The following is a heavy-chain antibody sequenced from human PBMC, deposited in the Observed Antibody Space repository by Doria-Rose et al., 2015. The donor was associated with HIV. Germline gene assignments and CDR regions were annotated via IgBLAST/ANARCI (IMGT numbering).Heavy chain of an antibody. Sequence: GFTVNTSYMNWVRQAPGKGLEWVSLLYTGGNTYYADSVKGRFTISRDNSKNTLYLQMNSLRAEDTAVYYCARDLPGYYGMDVWGQGTTVTVSS. V-gene: IGHV3-53*01. CDR3: ARDLPGYYGMDV. D-gene: IGHD3-10*01. CDR2: LYTGGNT. J-gene: IGHJ6*02. CDR1: GFTVNTSY.